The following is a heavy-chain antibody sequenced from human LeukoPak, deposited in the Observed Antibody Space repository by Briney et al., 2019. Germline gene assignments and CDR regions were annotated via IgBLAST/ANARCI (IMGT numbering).Heavy chain of an antibody. V-gene: IGHV3-48*01. D-gene: IGHD5-24*01. Sequence: GGSLRLSCAASGFTFDDYGMSWVRQAPGQGLEWVSYISHSTSIIYYADSVKGRFTISRDNANNSLFLQMNSLRAEDTAVYYCARDRWEMAAEIWGQGTLVIVSS. CDR2: ISHSTSII. CDR1: GFTFDDYG. J-gene: IGHJ4*02. CDR3: ARDRWEMAAEI.